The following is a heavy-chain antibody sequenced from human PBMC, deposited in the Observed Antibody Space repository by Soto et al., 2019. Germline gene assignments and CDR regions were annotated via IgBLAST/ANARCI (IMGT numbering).Heavy chain of an antibody. Sequence: GGSLRLSCAASGFSFNSYSMNWVRQAPGKGLEWVSYISSSSNTVYYADSVKGRFTISRDSAKNSLYLQMNSLRDEDTAVYYCARDITMNNWFDPWGQGTLVTVSS. D-gene: IGHD3-22*01. V-gene: IGHV3-48*02. CDR3: ARDITMNNWFDP. CDR2: ISSSSNTV. CDR1: GFSFNSYS. J-gene: IGHJ5*02.